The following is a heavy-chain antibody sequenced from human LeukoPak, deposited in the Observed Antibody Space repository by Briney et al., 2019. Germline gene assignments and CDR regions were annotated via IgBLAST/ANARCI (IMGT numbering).Heavy chain of an antibody. D-gene: IGHD4-23*01. CDR3: GKAGRTRGVTPRAIYYYHGRDV. CDR2: IWYDGSNK. J-gene: IGHJ6*04. CDR1: GFTFSSYG. V-gene: IGHV3-33*06. Sequence: GGSLRLSCAASGFTFSSYGMHWVRQAPGKGLEWVAVIWYDGSNKYYADSVKGRFTISRDNSKNTLYLQMNSLRAEDTAVYYCGKAGRTRGVTPRAIYYYHGRDVGAKGTRVPAPS.